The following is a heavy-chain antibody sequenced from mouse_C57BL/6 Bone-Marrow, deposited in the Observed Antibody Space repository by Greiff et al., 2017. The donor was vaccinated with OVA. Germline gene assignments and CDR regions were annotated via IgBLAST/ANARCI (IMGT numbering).Heavy chain of an antibody. D-gene: IGHD1-1*01. CDR2: IYPRDGST. Sequence: VQLQQSGPELVKPGASVKLSCKASGYTFTSYDINWVKQRPGQGLEWIGWIYPRDGSTKYNEKFKGKATLTVDTSSSTAYMERHSLTSEDSAVYFCARSRYYYGSSPWFAYWGQGTLVTVSA. CDR3: ARSRYYYGSSPWFAY. V-gene: IGHV1-85*01. J-gene: IGHJ3*01. CDR1: GYTFTSYD.